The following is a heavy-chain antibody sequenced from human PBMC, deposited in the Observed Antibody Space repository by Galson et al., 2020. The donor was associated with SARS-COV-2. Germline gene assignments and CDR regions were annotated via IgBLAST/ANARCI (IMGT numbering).Heavy chain of an antibody. Sequence: TGGSLRLSCAASGFSFSSFAMHWVRQAPGKGLEWVAVIWYDGSSKYYAESVKGRFTISRDNSKNTLYLQMSTLRAEDTAVYYCARSSATPGSRVGWFDPWGQGTLVTVSS. V-gene: IGHV3-33*01. D-gene: IGHD6-6*01. CDR3: ARSSATPGSRVGWFDP. CDR1: GFSFSSFA. J-gene: IGHJ5*02. CDR2: IWYDGSSK.